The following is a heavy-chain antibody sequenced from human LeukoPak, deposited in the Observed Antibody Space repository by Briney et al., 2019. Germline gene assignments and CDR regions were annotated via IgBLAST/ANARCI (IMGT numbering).Heavy chain of an antibody. J-gene: IGHJ4*02. Sequence: SGGSLRLSCAASGFTFSSYAMSWVRQAPGKGLEWVSAISGSGGSTYYADSVKGRFTISRDNSKNTLYLQMNSLRAEDTAVYYCAKDQDYYDSSHFDYWGQGTLVTASS. D-gene: IGHD3-22*01. V-gene: IGHV3-23*01. CDR2: ISGSGGST. CDR1: GFTFSSYA. CDR3: AKDQDYYDSSHFDY.